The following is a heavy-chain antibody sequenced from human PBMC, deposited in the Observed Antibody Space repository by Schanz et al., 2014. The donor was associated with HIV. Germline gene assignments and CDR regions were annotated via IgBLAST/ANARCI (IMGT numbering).Heavy chain of an antibody. Sequence: EVQMLESGGGSVQPGGSLRLSCAASGFTFTNHALSWVRQAPGKGLEWVSSISGSGVSTFYAGSVKGRFAISRDKSKNTLYLQMNSLRVEDTAVYYCAKMARSVAANTNFDFWGQGTLVTVSS. D-gene: IGHD6-19*01. V-gene: IGHV3-23*01. CDR2: ISGSGVST. CDR3: AKMARSVAANTNFDF. J-gene: IGHJ4*02. CDR1: GFTFTNHA.